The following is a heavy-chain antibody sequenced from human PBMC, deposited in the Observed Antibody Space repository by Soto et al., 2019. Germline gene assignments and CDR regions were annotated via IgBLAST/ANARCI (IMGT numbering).Heavy chain of an antibody. D-gene: IGHD5-18*01. V-gene: IGHV3-9*01. CDR1: GFTFDDYA. J-gene: IGHJ4*02. Sequence: EVQLVESGGGLVQPGRSLRLSCAASGFTFDDYAMHWVRQAPGKGLEWVSGISWNSGSIGYADSVKGRFTISRDNAKNSLYLQMNSLRAEDTALYYCAKDTHSPPHTAMDPNKTPLIFDYWGQGTLVTVSS. CDR2: ISWNSGSI. CDR3: AKDTHSPPHTAMDPNKTPLIFDY.